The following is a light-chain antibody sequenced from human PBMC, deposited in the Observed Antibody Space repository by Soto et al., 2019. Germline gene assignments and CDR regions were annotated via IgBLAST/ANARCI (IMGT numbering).Light chain of an antibody. Sequence: IVLTQSPGTLSLSPGERATLSCRARQSVSSSFLAWYQQKPGQAPRLLIYGASSRATGIPDRFSGSGSGTDFTLTISGLEPEDFAVYYCQQYDSSPWTFGQGTKVEIK. J-gene: IGKJ1*01. CDR1: QSVSSSF. CDR2: GAS. CDR3: QQYDSSPWT. V-gene: IGKV3-20*01.